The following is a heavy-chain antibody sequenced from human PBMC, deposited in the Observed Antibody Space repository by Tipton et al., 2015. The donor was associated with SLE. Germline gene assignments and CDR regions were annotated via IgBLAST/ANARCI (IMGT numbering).Heavy chain of an antibody. D-gene: IGHD5-12*01. V-gene: IGHV4-31*03. CDR1: GGSISTGGYY. J-gene: IGHJ4*02. Sequence: TLSLTCTVSGGSISTGGYYWSWIRQHPGKGLEWIGYIYNSGGTDYNPSLKSRVTISADTSKNHFSLNLSSVTAADTAVDYCARGGVDGYDYFDYWGQGALVTVSS. CDR2: IYNSGGT. CDR3: ARGGVDGYDYFDY.